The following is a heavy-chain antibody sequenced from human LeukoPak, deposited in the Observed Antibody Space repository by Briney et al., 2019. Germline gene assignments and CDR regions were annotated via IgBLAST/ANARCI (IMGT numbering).Heavy chain of an antibody. D-gene: IGHD3-10*01. V-gene: IGHV3-7*01. CDR3: TKWSTSGSYYTE. CDR1: GFTFSSYW. CDR2: IRQDGGEN. Sequence: GGSLRLSCAASGFTFSSYWMGWVRQAPGKGLEWVANIRQDGGENHYVDSVKGRSTISRDNARNSLYLQMNSLRAEDTAVYYCTKWSTSGSYYTEWGQGTLVTVSS. J-gene: IGHJ4*02.